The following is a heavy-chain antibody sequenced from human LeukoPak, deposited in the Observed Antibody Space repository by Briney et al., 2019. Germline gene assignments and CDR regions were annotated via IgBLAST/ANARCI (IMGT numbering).Heavy chain of an antibody. CDR2: IRSKAYGGTT. J-gene: IGHJ4*02. Sequence: GGSLRLSCTASGFTFGDYAMSWVRQAPGKGLEWVGFIRSKAYGGTTEYAASVKGRFTISRDDSKSIAYLQMNSLKTEDTAVYYCTRSGVSGYDSPYSWGQGTLVTVSS. CDR3: TRSGVSGYDSPYS. V-gene: IGHV3-49*04. D-gene: IGHD5-12*01. CDR1: GFTFGDYA.